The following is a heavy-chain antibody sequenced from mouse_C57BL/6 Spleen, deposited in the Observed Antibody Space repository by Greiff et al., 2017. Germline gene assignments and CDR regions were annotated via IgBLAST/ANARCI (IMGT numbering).Heavy chain of an antibody. Sequence: EVKLVESGPGLAKPSQTLSLTCSVTGYSITSDYWNWIRKFPGNKLEYMGYISYSGSTYYNPSLKSRISITRDTSKNQYYLQLNSVTTEDTATYYCARSIYYYGSSYWYFDVWGTGTTVTVSS. D-gene: IGHD1-1*01. CDR3: ARSIYYYGSSYWYFDV. J-gene: IGHJ1*03. V-gene: IGHV3-8*01. CDR2: ISYSGST. CDR1: GYSITSDY.